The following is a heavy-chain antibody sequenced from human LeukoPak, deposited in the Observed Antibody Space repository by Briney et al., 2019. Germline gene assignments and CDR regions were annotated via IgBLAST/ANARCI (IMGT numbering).Heavy chain of an antibody. Sequence: PSETLSLTCTVSGGSISGYYWSWIRRPPGKGLEWVGHIYYSGSADYNASLKSRATMFVDTSKNEFSLTVRSVTAADTAVYYCARVGDSSGYSVLDSWGQGTLVTVSS. J-gene: IGHJ4*02. CDR3: ARVGDSSGYSVLDS. CDR1: GGSISGYY. V-gene: IGHV4-59*01. CDR2: IYYSGSA. D-gene: IGHD3-22*01.